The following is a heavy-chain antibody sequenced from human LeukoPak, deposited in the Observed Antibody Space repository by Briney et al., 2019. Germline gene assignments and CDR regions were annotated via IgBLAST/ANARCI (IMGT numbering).Heavy chain of an antibody. D-gene: IGHD3-22*01. CDR1: GFPFNSSS. CDR2: ISSSSTTI. Sequence: GGSLRLSCAASGFPFNSSSMNWVRQAPGEGLEWVSYISSSSTTIQSADSVKGRFTISRDNAKNLLYLQMNSLRAEDTAVYCCATETNYYDTSGTLFDYWGQGTLVTVSS. J-gene: IGHJ4*02. CDR3: ATETNYYDTSGTLFDY. V-gene: IGHV3-48*01.